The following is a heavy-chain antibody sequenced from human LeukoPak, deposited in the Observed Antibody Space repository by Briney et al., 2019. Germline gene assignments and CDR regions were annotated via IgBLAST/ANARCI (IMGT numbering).Heavy chain of an antibody. CDR2: INPNSGDT. J-gene: IGHJ4*02. CDR1: GYSFTGYY. V-gene: IGHV1-2*02. CDR3: ARTYYDILTGYYTLFDY. D-gene: IGHD3-9*01. Sequence: GASVKVSCKAFGYSFTGYYIHWVRQAPGQGLEWMGWINPNSGDTNYAQKFQGRVTMTRDTSISTAYMELSRLRSDDTAVYYCARTYYDILTGYYTLFDYWGQGTLVTVSS.